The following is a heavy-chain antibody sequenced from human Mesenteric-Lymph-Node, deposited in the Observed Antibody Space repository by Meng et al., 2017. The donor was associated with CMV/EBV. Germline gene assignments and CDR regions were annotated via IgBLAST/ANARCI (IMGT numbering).Heavy chain of an antibody. CDR2: IYYSGST. D-gene: IGHD2-2*01. CDR3: ARDSRSSTSWLDAFDI. Sequence: SETLSLTCTVSGGSISSGGYYWSWIRQHPGKGLEWIGYIYYSGSTYYNPSLKSRVTISVDTSKNQFSLKLSSVTAADTAVYYCARDSRSSTSWLDAFDIWGQGTMVTVSS. CDR1: GGSISSGGYY. J-gene: IGHJ3*02. V-gene: IGHV4-31*03.